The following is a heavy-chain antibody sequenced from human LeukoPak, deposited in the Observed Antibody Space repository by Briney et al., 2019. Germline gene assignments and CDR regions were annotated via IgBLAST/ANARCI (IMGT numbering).Heavy chain of an antibody. CDR3: ARQAHNYDFWSGYGASYYYYYGMDV. CDR1: GGSISSYY. V-gene: IGHV4-59*08. D-gene: IGHD3-3*01. Sequence: SETLSLTCTVSGGSISSYYWSWLRQPPGKGLEWIGYIYYSGSTNYNPSLKSRVTISVDTSKNQFSLKLSSVTAADTAVYYCARQAHNYDFWSGYGASYYYYYGMDVWGQGTTVTVSS. CDR2: IYYSGST. J-gene: IGHJ6*02.